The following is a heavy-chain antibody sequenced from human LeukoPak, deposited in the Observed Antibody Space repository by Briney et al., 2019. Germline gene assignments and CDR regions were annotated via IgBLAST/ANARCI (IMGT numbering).Heavy chain of an antibody. Sequence: KPSETLSLTCTVSGGSISSYYWSWIRQPPGKGLEWSGYIYYSGSTNYNPSLKGRVTISVDTSKNQFSLKLSSVTAADTAVYYCARGVRYCSSTSCPYYYYYYMDVWGKGTTVTVSS. V-gene: IGHV4-59*01. J-gene: IGHJ6*03. CDR1: GGSISSYY. CDR2: IYYSGST. CDR3: ARGVRYCSSTSCPYYYYYYMDV. D-gene: IGHD2-2*01.